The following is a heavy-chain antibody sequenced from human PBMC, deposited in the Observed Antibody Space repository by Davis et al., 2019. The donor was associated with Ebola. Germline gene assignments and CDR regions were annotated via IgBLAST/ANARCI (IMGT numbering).Heavy chain of an antibody. V-gene: IGHV3-33*08. Sequence: GGSLRLSCAASGFTFSSYSMNWVRQAPGKGLEWVAVIWYDGSNKYYADSVKGRFTISRDNSKNTLYLQMNSLRAEDTAVYYCARARGGSSQTTHYYYYGMDVWGQGTTVTVSS. CDR3: ARARGGSSQTTHYYYYGMDV. D-gene: IGHD1/OR15-1a*01. CDR1: GFTFSSYS. CDR2: IWYDGSNK. J-gene: IGHJ6*02.